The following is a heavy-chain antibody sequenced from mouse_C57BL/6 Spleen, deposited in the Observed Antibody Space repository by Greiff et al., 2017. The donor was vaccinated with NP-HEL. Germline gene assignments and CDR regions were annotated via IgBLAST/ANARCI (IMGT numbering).Heavy chain of an antibody. CDR2: ISSGSSTI. CDR1: GFTFSDYG. Sequence: EVKLVESGGGLVKPGGSLKLSCAASGFTFSDYGMHWVRQAPEKGLEWVAYISSGSSTIYYADTVKGRFTISRDKAKNTLFLQMTSLRSEDTAMYYCARPDYYGSSYQFDYWGQGTTLTVSS. V-gene: IGHV5-17*01. D-gene: IGHD1-1*01. J-gene: IGHJ2*01. CDR3: ARPDYYGSSYQFDY.